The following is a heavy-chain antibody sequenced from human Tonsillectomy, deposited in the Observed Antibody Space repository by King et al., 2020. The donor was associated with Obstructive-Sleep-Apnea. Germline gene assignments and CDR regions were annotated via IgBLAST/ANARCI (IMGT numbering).Heavy chain of an antibody. CDR1: GFSLSTSGMC. CDR3: ARIDEIYGDYVFDY. V-gene: IGHV2-70*01. CDR2: IDWDDDK. J-gene: IGHJ4*02. Sequence: TLQESGPALVKPPQTLTLTCTFSGFSLSTSGMCVSWIRQPPGKALEWLALIDWDDDKYYSTSLKTRLTISKDTSKNQVVLTMTNMDPVDTATYYCARIDEIYGDYVFDYWGQGTLVTVSS. D-gene: IGHD4-17*01.